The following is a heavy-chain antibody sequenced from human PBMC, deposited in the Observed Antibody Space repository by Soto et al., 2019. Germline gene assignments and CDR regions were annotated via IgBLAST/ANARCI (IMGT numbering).Heavy chain of an antibody. V-gene: IGHV5-10-1*01. Sequence: GESLKISCKGSGYRVTSYWISWVRQMPGKGLEWMGMIGPSDSYTNYSKSFQGHVTISAEKYISTAYLQWSSLKASDTAMYYCARHVPHGIVRAIDAFHXWGQGTTVPVS. CDR1: GYRVTSYW. D-gene: IGHD1-26*01. J-gene: IGHJ3*02. CDR2: IGPSDSYT. CDR3: ARHVPHGIVRAIDAFHX.